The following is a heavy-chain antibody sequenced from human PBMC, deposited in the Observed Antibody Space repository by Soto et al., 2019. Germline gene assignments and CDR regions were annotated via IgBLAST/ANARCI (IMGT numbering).Heavy chain of an antibody. D-gene: IGHD6-19*01. CDR3: VKAGHSSGWGTYFKD. V-gene: IGHV3-30*18. CDR2: VSNDGTVQ. J-gene: IGHJ4*02. CDR1: GFTFSAYG. Sequence: QVQLVESGGDVVQPGTSLRLSCAASGFTFSAYGMQWVRQAPGRGLDWVAVVSNDGTVQHYADSVKGRFTISRDNSKNMVYLHINSLRNDDTAVYYCVKAGHSSGWGTYFKDWGQGTLVTVSS.